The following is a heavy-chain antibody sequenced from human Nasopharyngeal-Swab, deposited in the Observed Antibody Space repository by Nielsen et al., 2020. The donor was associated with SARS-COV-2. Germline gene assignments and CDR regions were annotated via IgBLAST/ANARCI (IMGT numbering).Heavy chain of an antibody. J-gene: IGHJ4*02. Sequence: SETLSLTCAVYGGSFSGFYWNWIRQPPGRGLEWIGEINHNERTNYNPSLKSRITLSVDTSNKQVSLKMRSVTAADTAVYYCARGVLAAGPYYFDHWGQGTLVTVSS. V-gene: IGHV4-34*10. CDR2: INHNERT. CDR3: ARGVLAAGPYYFDH. CDR1: GGSFSGFY. D-gene: IGHD6-13*01.